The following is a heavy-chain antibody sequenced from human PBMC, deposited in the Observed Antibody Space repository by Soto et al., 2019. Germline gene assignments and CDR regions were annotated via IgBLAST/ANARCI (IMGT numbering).Heavy chain of an antibody. CDR1: GYTFPSYG. Sequence: ASVPVSCKASGYTFPSYGIILVRQAPGQRLEWVVWISGYDGNTDYAHKFRGRATMTTDTSTNTAYMDLRSLRSDYMAVYYCARHNSQWPNWFDPWGQGTPVTVSS. D-gene: IGHD1-1*01. CDR3: ARHNSQWPNWFDP. CDR2: ISGYDGNT. J-gene: IGHJ5*02. V-gene: IGHV1-18*03.